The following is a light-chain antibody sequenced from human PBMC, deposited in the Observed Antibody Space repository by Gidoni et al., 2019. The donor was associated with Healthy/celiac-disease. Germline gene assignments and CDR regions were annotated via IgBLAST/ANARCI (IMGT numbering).Light chain of an antibody. J-gene: IGKJ2*01. CDR3: QQYHRYST. CDR2: TAS. V-gene: IGKV1-5*03. CDR1: HNISSW. Sequence: DIQMTQSPSTLSASVGDRVTITCRASHNISSWLAWYQQKPGKAPNLLIYTASNLESGVPSRFSGSGSGTEFTITISSLQPDDFATYYCQQYHRYSTFGQGTKLQIK.